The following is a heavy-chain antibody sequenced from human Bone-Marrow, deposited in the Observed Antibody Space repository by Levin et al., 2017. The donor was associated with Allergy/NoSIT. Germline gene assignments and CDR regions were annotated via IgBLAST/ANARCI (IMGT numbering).Heavy chain of an antibody. D-gene: IGHD4-17*01. CDR2: ISYDGSNK. CDR3: AKDSRFRVTTGGDY. J-gene: IGHJ4*02. CDR1: GFTFSSYG. V-gene: IGHV3-30*18. Sequence: GESLKISCAASGFTFSSYGMHWVRQAPGKGLEWVAVISYDGSNKYYADSVKGRFTISRDNSKNTLYLQMNSLRAEDTAVYYCAKDSRFRVTTGGDYWGQGTLVTVSS.